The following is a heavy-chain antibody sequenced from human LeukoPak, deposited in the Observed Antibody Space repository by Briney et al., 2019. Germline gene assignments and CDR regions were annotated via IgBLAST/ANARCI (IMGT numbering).Heavy chain of an antibody. Sequence: NSSETLSLTCIVSGGSISGTNSYWAWIRQPAGKRLEWIGSIYFSGSTFYKSSLESRLNMSVDMSKNQFSLKVRSVTAADTAVYYCARQRADYYYYYMDVWGKGTTVTVSS. CDR1: GGSISGTNSY. CDR2: IYFSGST. J-gene: IGHJ6*03. V-gene: IGHV4-39*01. CDR3: ARQRADYYYYYMDV.